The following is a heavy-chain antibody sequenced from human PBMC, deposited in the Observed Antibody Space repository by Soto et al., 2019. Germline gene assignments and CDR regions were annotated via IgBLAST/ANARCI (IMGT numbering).Heavy chain of an antibody. V-gene: IGHV3-30-3*01. D-gene: IGHD1-26*01. J-gene: IGHJ3*02. Sequence: QVQLVESGGGVVQPGRSLRLSCAASGFTFSSYAMHWVRQAPGKGLEWVAVISYDGSNKYYADSVKGRFTISRDNSKNTLYLQMSSLRAEDTAVYYCARPIVGATEGAFGIWGQGTMVTVSS. CDR3: ARPIVGATEGAFGI. CDR2: ISYDGSNK. CDR1: GFTFSSYA.